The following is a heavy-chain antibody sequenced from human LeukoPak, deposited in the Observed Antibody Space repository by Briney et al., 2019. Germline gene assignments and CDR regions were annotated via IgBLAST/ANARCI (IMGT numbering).Heavy chain of an antibody. J-gene: IGHJ4*02. V-gene: IGHV3-11*01. CDR2: ISHSGTI. D-gene: IGHD2-15*01. CDR1: GFTFSSYH. Sequence: PGGSLRLSCAASGFTFSSYHMSWIRQAPGKGLEWVSDISHSGTIHYAESVKGRFTISRDNAKNSLYLQMNSLRAEDTAMYYCARDDGGSATFDYWGQGTLVTVSS. CDR3: ARDDGGSATFDY.